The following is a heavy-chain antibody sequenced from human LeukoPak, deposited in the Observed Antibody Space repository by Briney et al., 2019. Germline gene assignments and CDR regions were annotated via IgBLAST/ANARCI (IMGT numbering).Heavy chain of an antibody. D-gene: IGHD6-19*01. CDR3: TRDTDTSGHSSRLEP. J-gene: IGHJ5*02. CDR2: IQSDGSRE. Sequence: GGSLRLSCAASGFTFRYYGMHWVPQAPGKGLEWVAAIQSDGSREYYADSVKGRFAISRDDSRSSHYLQMNSLRDEDTAVYYCTRDTDTSGHSSRLEPWGQRTLVSVSS. CDR1: GFTFRYYG. V-gene: IGHV3-33*01.